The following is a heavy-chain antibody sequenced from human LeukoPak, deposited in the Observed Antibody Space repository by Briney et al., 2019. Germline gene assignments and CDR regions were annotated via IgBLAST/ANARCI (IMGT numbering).Heavy chain of an antibody. Sequence: GGSLRLSCAASGFTFSTYSMNWVRQPPGKGLEWVSSIFPSGGEIHYADSVRGRFTISRDNAKNTLYLQMNSLRAEDTAVYYCARVSGYRTLSFDYWGQGTLVTVSS. CDR3: ARVSGYRTLSFDY. V-gene: IGHV3-21*06. D-gene: IGHD6-25*01. CDR2: IFPSGGEI. J-gene: IGHJ4*02. CDR1: GFTFSTYS.